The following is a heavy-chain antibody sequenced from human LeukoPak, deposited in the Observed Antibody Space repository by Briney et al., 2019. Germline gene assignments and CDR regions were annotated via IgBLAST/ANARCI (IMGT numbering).Heavy chain of an antibody. Sequence: ASVKVSCKTSGYTFITYEINWVRQAAGQGLEWMGWMHPNSGSIDYAQKFQGRVTMTRDTSTNTAYMELSSLRSEDTAVYYCTRGPRNDPWGQGTLVIVSS. J-gene: IGHJ5*02. CDR3: TRGPRNDP. D-gene: IGHD1-14*01. V-gene: IGHV1-8*01. CDR2: MHPNSGSI. CDR1: GYTFITYE.